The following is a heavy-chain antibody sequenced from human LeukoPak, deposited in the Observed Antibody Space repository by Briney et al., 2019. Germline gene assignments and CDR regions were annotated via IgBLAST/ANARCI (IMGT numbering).Heavy chain of an antibody. CDR3: ARGSGYGDSPGLD. CDR2: INPNSGGT. D-gene: IGHD4-17*01. Sequence: GASVKVSCKASGYIFTSYYMHWVRQAPGQGLEWMGRINPNSGGTNYAQQFQGRVTMTRDTSISTAYMEVVRLTSDDTAVYYCARGSGYGDSPGLDWGQGTLVTVSS. V-gene: IGHV1-2*06. CDR1: GYIFTSYY. J-gene: IGHJ4*02.